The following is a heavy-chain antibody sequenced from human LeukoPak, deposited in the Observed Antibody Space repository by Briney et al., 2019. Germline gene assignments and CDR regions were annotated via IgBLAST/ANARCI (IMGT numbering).Heavy chain of an antibody. CDR2: VGTAGDA. D-gene: IGHD6-19*01. V-gene: IGHV3-13*04. CDR3: VRGLVGWGFDY. J-gene: IGHJ4*02. CDR1: GFTFSRYD. Sequence: GGSLTLTCAASGFTFSRYDLHWVRQATGKGLEWVSIVGTAGDAYYPGSVKGRFTISRENDKTTLYLQMNSLRAGDTAVSYCVRGLVGWGFDYCGQAALVTVSS.